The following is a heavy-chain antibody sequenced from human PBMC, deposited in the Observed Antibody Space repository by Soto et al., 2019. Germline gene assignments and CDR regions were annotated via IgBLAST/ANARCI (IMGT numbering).Heavy chain of an antibody. CDR1: GFTFSSYG. Sequence: QVQLVESGGGVVQPGRSLRLSCAASGFTFSSYGMHWVRHAPGKGLEWVAVIWYDGSNKYYADSVKGRFPISRDNSKNTVYLQMNSLRAEDTAVYYCARDGYSSSWYSKFDYWGQGTLVTVSS. J-gene: IGHJ4*02. D-gene: IGHD6-13*01. CDR2: IWYDGSNK. V-gene: IGHV3-33*01. CDR3: ARDGYSSSWYSKFDY.